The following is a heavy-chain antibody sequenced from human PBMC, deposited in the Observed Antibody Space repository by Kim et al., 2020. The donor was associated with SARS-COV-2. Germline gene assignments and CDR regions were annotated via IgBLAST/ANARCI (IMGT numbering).Heavy chain of an antibody. Sequence: SETLSLTCSVSGGSISIHYWSWIRRPPGEGLELLGYIYFTGSTNYNPSLKSRVTISVDTSKNQFFLKVTSVTAADTAVYYCARGPSAWRFDPWGQGTLVIVSS. J-gene: IGHJ5*02. CDR1: GGSISIHY. V-gene: IGHV4-59*11. D-gene: IGHD6-19*01. CDR3: ARGPSAWRFDP. CDR2: IYFTGST.